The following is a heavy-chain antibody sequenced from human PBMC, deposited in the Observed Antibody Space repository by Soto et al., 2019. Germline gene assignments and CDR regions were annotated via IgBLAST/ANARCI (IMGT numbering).Heavy chain of an antibody. Sequence: EVQLVESGGGLVKPGGSLRLSCAASGFTFSSYSMNWVRQAPGKGLEWVSSISSSSSYIYYADSVKGRFTISRDNAKNSLYLQTNSLRAEDTAVYYCARGRGAAGTYSVQYYGMDVLGQGTTVTVSS. CDR3: ARGRGAAGTYSVQYYGMDV. CDR1: GFTFSSYS. CDR2: ISSSSSYI. D-gene: IGHD6-13*01. J-gene: IGHJ6*02. V-gene: IGHV3-21*03.